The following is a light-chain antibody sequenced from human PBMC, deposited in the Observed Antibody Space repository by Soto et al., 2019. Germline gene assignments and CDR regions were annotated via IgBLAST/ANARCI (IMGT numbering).Light chain of an antibody. CDR2: GAS. V-gene: IGKV3-20*01. Sequence: EIVLTQSPGTLSLSPGERATLSCRASQSVSSSYLAWYQQKPGQAPRLLIYGASSRATGIPDRFSGSGSGTAFTLTISRLEPEDFAVYDCQQYGSSPPYTFGQGTKLEIK. CDR1: QSVSSSY. J-gene: IGKJ2*01. CDR3: QQYGSSPPYT.